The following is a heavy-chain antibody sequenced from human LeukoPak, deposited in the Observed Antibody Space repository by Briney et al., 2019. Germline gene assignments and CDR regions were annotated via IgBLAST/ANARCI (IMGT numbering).Heavy chain of an antibody. D-gene: IGHD6-19*01. Sequence: GGSLRLSCADSGFTFSSYSMNWVRQAPGKGLEWVSSISSSSSYIYYADSVKGRFTISRDNAKNSLYLQMNSLKAEDTAVYYCARERIAVAEGVFDYWGQGTLVTVSS. J-gene: IGHJ4*02. CDR2: ISSSSSYI. CDR3: ARERIAVAEGVFDY. V-gene: IGHV3-21*04. CDR1: GFTFSSYS.